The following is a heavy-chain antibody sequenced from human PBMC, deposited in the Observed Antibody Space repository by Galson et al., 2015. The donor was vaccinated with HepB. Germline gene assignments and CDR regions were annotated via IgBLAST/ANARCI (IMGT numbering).Heavy chain of an antibody. D-gene: IGHD3-10*01. J-gene: IGHJ2*01. Sequence: SLRLSCAASGFTFSNYAMSWVRQAPGKGLEWVSSIRGSGSRTYYADSVKGRFTISRDNSKNTLYLQMNSLRAEDTAVYYCTRDGRNFGECPFDLWGRGTLVTVSS. CDR3: TRDGRNFGECPFDL. CDR1: GFTFSNYA. CDR2: IRGSGSRT. V-gene: IGHV3-23*01.